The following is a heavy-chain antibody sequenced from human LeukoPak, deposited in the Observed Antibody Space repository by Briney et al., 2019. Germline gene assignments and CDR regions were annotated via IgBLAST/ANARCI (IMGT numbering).Heavy chain of an antibody. J-gene: IGHJ4*02. D-gene: IGHD6-19*01. CDR3: ARVALRYSSGWYYFDY. Sequence: ASVKVSCKASGYTFTGYYMHWVRQAPGQGLEWMGWINPNSGGTNYAQKFQGRVTMTRDTSISTAYMELSRLRSDDTAVYYCARVALRYSSGWYYFDYWGQGTLVTVSS. CDR1: GYTFTGYY. CDR2: INPNSGGT. V-gene: IGHV1-2*02.